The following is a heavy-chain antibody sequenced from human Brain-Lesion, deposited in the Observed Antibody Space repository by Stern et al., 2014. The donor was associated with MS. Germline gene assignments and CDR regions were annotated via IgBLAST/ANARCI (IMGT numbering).Heavy chain of an antibody. CDR2: MYYGGSP. V-gene: IGHV4-30-2*01. D-gene: IGHD2-2*01. Sequence: QVQLQESGSGLVKPSQTLSLTCSVSGYSITSAAFSCTWIRQAPGKGLEWIGYMYYGGSPLYNPSLRSRTTITHEPHTTPYSLRRNSVTAADTAVYYCARGRSRVHPPLDPWGQGTLVTVSS. CDR3: ARGRSRVHPPLDP. J-gene: IGHJ5*02. CDR1: GYSITSAAFS.